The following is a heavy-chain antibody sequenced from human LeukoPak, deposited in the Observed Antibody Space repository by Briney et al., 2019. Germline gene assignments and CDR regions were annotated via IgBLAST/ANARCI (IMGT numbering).Heavy chain of an antibody. CDR2: LAAARGTR. J-gene: IGHJ4*02. V-gene: IGHV3-23*01. Sequence: GGSLRLSCAASGFLFSTYTVNWVRQAPGQGLEWVAALAAARGTRYYANSVKGRFTISRDNSKNTVFLQMSSLRVEDTAVYYCAKDKVPDGKWDIDYWGQGTLVTVSS. CDR1: GFLFSTYT. D-gene: IGHD1-26*01. CDR3: AKDKVPDGKWDIDY.